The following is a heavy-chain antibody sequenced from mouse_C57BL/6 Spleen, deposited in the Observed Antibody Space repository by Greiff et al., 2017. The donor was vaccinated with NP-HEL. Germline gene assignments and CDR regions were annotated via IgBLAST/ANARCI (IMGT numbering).Heavy chain of an antibody. V-gene: IGHV5-6*01. D-gene: IGHD1-1*01. CDR3: ARHLYYYGSSSWFAY. CDR1: GFTFSSYG. J-gene: IGHJ3*01. CDR2: ISSGGSYT. Sequence: EVQLVESGGDLVKPGGSLKLSCAASGFTFSSYGMSWVRQTPDKRLEWVATISSGGSYTYYPDSVKGRFTISRDNAKNTLYLQMSSLKSEDTAMYYCARHLYYYGSSSWFAYWGQGTLVTVSA.